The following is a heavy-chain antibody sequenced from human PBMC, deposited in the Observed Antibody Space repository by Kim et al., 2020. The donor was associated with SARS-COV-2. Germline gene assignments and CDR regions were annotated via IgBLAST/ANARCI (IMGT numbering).Heavy chain of an antibody. CDR2: IYYSGST. CDR1: GGSISSGGYY. CDR3: ARCLPDNGYGRYFDL. D-gene: IGHD5-12*01. V-gene: IGHV4-31*03. J-gene: IGHJ4*01. Sequence: SETLSLTCSVSGGSISSGGYYWNWIRQHPGKDLEWLGYIYYSGSTYYNPSLTSRITISVDTSENQFSLKLSSVTAADTAIYFCARCLPDNGYGRYFDLWG.